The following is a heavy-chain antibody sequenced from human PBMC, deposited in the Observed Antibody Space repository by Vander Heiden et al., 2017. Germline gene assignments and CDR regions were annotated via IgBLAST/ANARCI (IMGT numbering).Heavy chain of an antibody. CDR1: GFTFSCYS. V-gene: IGHV3-21*01. CDR2: ISSSSSYI. J-gene: IGHJ4*02. Sequence: EVQLVESGGGLVKPGGSLRLSCAASGFTFSCYSMHWVRQAPGKGLEWVSSISSSSSYIYYADSVKGRFTISRDNAKNSLYLQMNSLRAEDTAVYYCARDGDDILTGYCFHYWGQGTLVTVSS. D-gene: IGHD3-9*01. CDR3: ARDGDDILTGYCFHY.